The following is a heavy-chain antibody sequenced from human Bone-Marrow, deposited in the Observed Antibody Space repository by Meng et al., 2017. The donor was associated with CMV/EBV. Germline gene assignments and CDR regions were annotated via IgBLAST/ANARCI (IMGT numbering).Heavy chain of an antibody. D-gene: IGHD2-2*03. Sequence: SVKVSCKASGGTFSSYAICWVRQAPGQGIEWLGGIIPILGISNYEQKFQGRVPITADKSTSTAYMELSSLRSEDTAVYYCARDLTKMDIVVVPAAASTYNWFDPWGQGTLVTVSS. J-gene: IGHJ5*02. CDR1: GGTFSSYA. V-gene: IGHV1-69*10. CDR3: ARDLTKMDIVVVPAAASTYNWFDP. CDR2: IIPILGIS.